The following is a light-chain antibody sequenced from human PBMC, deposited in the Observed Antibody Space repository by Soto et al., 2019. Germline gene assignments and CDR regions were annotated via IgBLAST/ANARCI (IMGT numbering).Light chain of an antibody. CDR3: QHYQSGHPIA. CDR2: GAS. Sequence: EIVLTQSPGTVSLSPGERATLSCMASQSISSNDLAWFQQKPGQAPRLLIYGASSRATGIPDRFTGSGSETSFTLTISRLEPEDFALYYCQHYQSGHPIAFGQGTRLEIK. V-gene: IGKV3-20*01. J-gene: IGKJ5*01. CDR1: QSISSND.